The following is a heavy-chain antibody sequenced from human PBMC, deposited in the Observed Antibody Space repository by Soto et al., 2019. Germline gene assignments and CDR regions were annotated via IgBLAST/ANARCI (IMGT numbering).Heavy chain of an antibody. D-gene: IGHD2-15*01. CDR2: ISSGSSTI. Sequence: EVQLVESGGGLVQPGGSLRLSCSASGFTFSSYSMNWVRQAPGKGLEWVSHISSGSSTISYADSVKGRFTISRDNAKNSLYLQMNSLRADETAVYYCARGGGCSGGSCNFDYWGQGTLVTVSS. V-gene: IGHV3-48*01. CDR1: GFTFSSYS. CDR3: ARGGGCSGGSCNFDY. J-gene: IGHJ4*02.